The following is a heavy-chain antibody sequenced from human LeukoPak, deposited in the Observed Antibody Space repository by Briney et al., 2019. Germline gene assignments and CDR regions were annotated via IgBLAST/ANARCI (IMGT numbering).Heavy chain of an antibody. D-gene: IGHD6-13*01. J-gene: IGHJ3*02. Sequence: SETLSLTCTVSGASIRTYYWSWIRQPPGKGLEWIGYTHYSGSTNYNPSLRSRVTISVDPSKNQLSLKLSSVTAADTAVYYCARQHLIDYGSSYYYDAFDIWGQGTMVTVSS. V-gene: IGHV4-59*08. CDR1: GASIRTYY. CDR2: THYSGST. CDR3: ARQHLIDYGSSYYYDAFDI.